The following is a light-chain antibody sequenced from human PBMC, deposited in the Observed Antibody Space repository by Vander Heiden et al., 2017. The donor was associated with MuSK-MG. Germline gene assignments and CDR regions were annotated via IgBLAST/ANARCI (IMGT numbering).Light chain of an antibody. CDR2: NAF. CDR3: QQYDSSPLT. Sequence: EIVLTQSPGTLSLSPGASATLPCRASQSVSINYLAWYQQRPGQAPRLLIFNAFTRATGIPDRFSGSGSGTDFTLTISRLEPEDFAVYFCQQYDSSPLTVGPGTKVDIK. CDR1: QSVSINY. J-gene: IGKJ3*01. V-gene: IGKV3-20*01.